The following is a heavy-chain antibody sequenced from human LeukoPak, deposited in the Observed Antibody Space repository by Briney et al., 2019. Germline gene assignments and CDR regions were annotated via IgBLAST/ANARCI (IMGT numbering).Heavy chain of an antibody. CDR2: ISYDGSNK. J-gene: IGHJ4*02. CDR1: GFTFSSYG. V-gene: IGHV3-30*18. CDR3: AKDKDDFWSGYCNY. Sequence: GGSLRLSCAASGFTFSSYGMHWVRQAPGKGLEWVAVISYDGSNKYYADSVKGRFTISRDNPKNTLYLQMNSLRAEDTAVYYCAKDKDDFWSGYCNYWGQGTLVTVSS. D-gene: IGHD3-3*01.